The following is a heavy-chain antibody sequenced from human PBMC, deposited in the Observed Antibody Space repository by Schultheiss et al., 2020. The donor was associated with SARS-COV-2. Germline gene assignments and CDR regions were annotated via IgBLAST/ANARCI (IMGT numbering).Heavy chain of an antibody. Sequence: ASVKVSCKVSGYILSELSIFWVRQAPGKGLEWVGHLDPKVGKTICAQKFQGRVTMAEDTSSDTAYMELWSLRSEDTAVYYCATGQRVTMFGVVTPFAPWGQGTLVTVSS. D-gene: IGHD3-3*01. CDR1: GYILSELS. V-gene: IGHV1-24*01. CDR3: ATGQRVTMFGVVTPFAP. J-gene: IGHJ5*02. CDR2: LDPKVGKT.